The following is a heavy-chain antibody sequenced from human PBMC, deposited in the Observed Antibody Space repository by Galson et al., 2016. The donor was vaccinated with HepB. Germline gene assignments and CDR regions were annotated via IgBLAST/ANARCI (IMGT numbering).Heavy chain of an antibody. CDR1: GFTFSDFG. V-gene: IGHV3-30*02. Sequence: SLRLSCAASGFTFSDFGMHWVRQAPGKGLEWVALIWYDGSNAYYGDPVKGRFTISRDNSKNTLSLQMNSLRAEDTAVYYCAKERGDCSGGTCRYHDAFDIWGQGTMVTVSS. CDR2: IWYDGSNA. J-gene: IGHJ3*02. D-gene: IGHD2-15*01. CDR3: AKERGDCSGGTCRYHDAFDI.